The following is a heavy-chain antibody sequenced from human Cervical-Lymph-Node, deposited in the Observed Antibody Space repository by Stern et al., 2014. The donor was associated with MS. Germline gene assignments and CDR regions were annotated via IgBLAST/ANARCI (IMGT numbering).Heavy chain of an antibody. Sequence: VQLVQSGAEMKKPGESLKISCKGYGYSFTTYWIGWVRQMPGKGLAGMGMIYPGNSDTRYSPSFQGQVTISADKSISTAYLQWNSLKASDTAMYYCARHSVSSVGGMDVWGQGTTVTVSS. CDR1: GYSFTTYW. CDR2: IYPGNSDT. J-gene: IGHJ6*02. V-gene: IGHV5-51*01. CDR3: ARHSVSSVGGMDV. D-gene: IGHD3-16*02.